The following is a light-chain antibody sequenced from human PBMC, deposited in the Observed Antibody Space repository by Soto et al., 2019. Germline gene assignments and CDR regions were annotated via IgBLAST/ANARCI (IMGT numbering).Light chain of an antibody. Sequence: EIVLTQSPGTLSLSPGERATLSCRASQSFNSIYLAWYQQKPGQAPRLLIYGASSRATGIPDRFSGSGSGTDFTLTISRLEPEDFAVYYCQQRSNWPPSITFGQGTRLEIK. V-gene: IGKV3D-20*02. CDR2: GAS. J-gene: IGKJ5*01. CDR1: QSFNSIY. CDR3: QQRSNWPPSIT.